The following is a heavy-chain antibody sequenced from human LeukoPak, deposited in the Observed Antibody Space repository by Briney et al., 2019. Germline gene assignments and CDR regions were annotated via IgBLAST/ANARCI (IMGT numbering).Heavy chain of an antibody. CDR3: ARAAPDSSRNHPDY. CDR1: GGSFSGYY. D-gene: IGHD1-14*01. CDR2: INHSGST. V-gene: IGHV4-34*01. Sequence: SETLSLTCAVYGGSFSGYYWSWIRQPPGKGLEWIGEINHSGSTNYNPSLKSRVTISVDTSKNQFSLKLSSVTAADTAVYYCARAAPDSSRNHPDYWGQGTLVTVSS. J-gene: IGHJ4*02.